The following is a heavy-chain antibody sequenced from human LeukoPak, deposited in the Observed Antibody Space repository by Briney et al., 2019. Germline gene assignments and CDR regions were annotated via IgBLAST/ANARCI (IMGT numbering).Heavy chain of an antibody. D-gene: IGHD2-2*02. CDR3: ATQGCTTISGHTVDF. J-gene: IGHJ4*02. CDR1: GYSFTSNW. Sequence: GESLKISCKGSGYSFTSNWIGWVRQMSGKGLEWVGIIHPGTSETRYSPSFQGQATISVDKSISTAFLQWSSLKDSDSAMYYCATQGCTTISGHTVDFWGQGTLVSVSS. V-gene: IGHV5-51*01. CDR2: IHPGTSET.